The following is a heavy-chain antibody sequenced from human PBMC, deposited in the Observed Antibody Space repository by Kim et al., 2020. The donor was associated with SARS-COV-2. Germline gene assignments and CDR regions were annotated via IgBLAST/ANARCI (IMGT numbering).Heavy chain of an antibody. CDR3: AKESGDFDL. Sequence: GGSLRLSCAASGFNFSSHVMHWVRQAPGKGLEWVAVTSYDEKSKYYADSVKGRFTISRDNSKNVLYLQMNSVRGEDTAVYYCAKESGDFDLWGQGTMVTIS. V-gene: IGHV3-30*18. D-gene: IGHD4-17*01. CDR1: GFNFSSHV. CDR2: TSYDEKSK. J-gene: IGHJ3*01.